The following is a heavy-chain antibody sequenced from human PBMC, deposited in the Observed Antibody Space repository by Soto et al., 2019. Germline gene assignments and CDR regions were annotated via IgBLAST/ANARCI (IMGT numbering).Heavy chain of an antibody. CDR3: ARGVHYDSSGYYYFY. CDR1: GGTFNNYA. V-gene: IGHV1-69*13. CDR2: IIPLFGTP. Sequence: SVKVSCKASGGTFNNYAISWLRQALGQGLEWMGGIIPLFGTPNYAQKFQGRVTITADESTSTAYMELRGLRSEDTAVYYCARGVHYDSSGYYYFYWGQGNLITVS. J-gene: IGHJ4*02. D-gene: IGHD3-22*01.